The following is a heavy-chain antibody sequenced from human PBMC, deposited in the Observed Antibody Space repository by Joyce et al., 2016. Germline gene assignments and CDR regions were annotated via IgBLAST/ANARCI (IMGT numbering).Heavy chain of an antibody. J-gene: IGHJ4*02. V-gene: IGHV1-18*04. CDR2: ISIYNGDT. D-gene: IGHD6-19*01. CDR3: VRHASVGYHFDI. Sequence: QVQLEQSGDQLKTPGASVTISCQASAYTFSSHSLTWVRQAPGEGLEWMGWISIYNGDTDFSRRLRDRLSLTRDTTTNTAILELRNLTFGDTALYICVRHASVGYHFDIWGQGSRVAVSS. CDR1: AYTFSSHS.